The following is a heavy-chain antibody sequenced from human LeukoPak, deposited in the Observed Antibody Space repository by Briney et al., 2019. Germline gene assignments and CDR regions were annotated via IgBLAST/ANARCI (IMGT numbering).Heavy chain of an antibody. V-gene: IGHV4-4*07. D-gene: IGHD3-10*01. CDR2: IYTSGST. CDR1: GGSISSYY. J-gene: IGHJ5*02. Sequence: PSETLSLTCTVSGGSISSYYWSWIRQPPGKGLEWIGRIYTSGSTNYNPSLKSRVTMSVDTSKNQFSLKLSSVTAADTAVYYCARDLVTMVRGVIVYWFDPWGQGTLVTVSS. CDR3: ARDLVTMVRGVIVYWFDP.